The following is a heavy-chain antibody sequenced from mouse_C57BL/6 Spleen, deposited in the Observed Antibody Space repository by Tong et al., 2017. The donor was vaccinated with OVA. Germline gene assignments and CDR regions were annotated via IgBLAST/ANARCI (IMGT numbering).Heavy chain of an antibody. D-gene: IGHD2-1*01. CDR1: GFTFSSYT. Sequence: EVQLQESGGGLVKPGGSLKLSCAASGFTFSSYTMSWVRQTPEKRLEWVATISSGGSYTYYPDSVKGRFTISRDNAKNTLYLQMSSLRSEATAMYYCASMVISDYWGQGTTLTVSS. CDR3: ASMVISDY. J-gene: IGHJ2*01. V-gene: IGHV5-9-3*01. CDR2: ISSGGSYT.